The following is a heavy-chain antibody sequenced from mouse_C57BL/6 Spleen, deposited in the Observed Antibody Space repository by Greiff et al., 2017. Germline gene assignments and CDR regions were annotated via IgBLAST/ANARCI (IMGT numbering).Heavy chain of an antibody. D-gene: IGHD2-13*01. Sequence: VKLMESGAELMKPGASVKLSCKATGYTFTGYWIEWVKPRPGHGLEWIGEILPGSGSTYYTEKFKGQATFTADTSSNTAYMQLSSLTTEDSAIYYCGLLAWFAYWGQGTLVTVSA. J-gene: IGHJ3*01. CDR3: GLLAWFAY. CDR2: ILPGSGST. CDR1: GYTFTGYW. V-gene: IGHV1-9*01.